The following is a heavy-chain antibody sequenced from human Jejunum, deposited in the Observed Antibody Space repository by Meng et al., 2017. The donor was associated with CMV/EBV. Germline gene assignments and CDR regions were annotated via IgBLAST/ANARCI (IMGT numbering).Heavy chain of an antibody. V-gene: IGHV1-18*01. D-gene: IGHD2-21*02. Sequence: LVQFGHGVQKPGASGKVSCKTSGYTFMEHGISWVRQAPGQGLEWVGWISPYNGNTDSAQKIQGRVTMTTDTSTSTVYLELKNLKSDDTAIYYCARDSSDDYFDYWGQGTLVTVSS. J-gene: IGHJ4*02. CDR3: ARDSSDDYFDY. CDR2: ISPYNGNT. CDR1: GYTFMEHG.